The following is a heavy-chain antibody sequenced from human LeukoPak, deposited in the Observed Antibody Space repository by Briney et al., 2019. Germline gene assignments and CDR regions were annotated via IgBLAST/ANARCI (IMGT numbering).Heavy chain of an antibody. CDR2: IYRVGSM. CDR3: AKEHYHYDSSGSDY. D-gene: IGHD3-22*01. CDR1: GFTVSNTY. J-gene: IGHJ4*02. V-gene: IGHV3-53*01. Sequence: GGSLRLSCAASGFTVSNTYMMWVRQAPGKGLEWVSVIYRVGSMFYADSVEGRFTISRDNSKNTLFLQMNSLRAEDTAVYYCAKEHYHYDSSGSDYWGQGTLVTVSS.